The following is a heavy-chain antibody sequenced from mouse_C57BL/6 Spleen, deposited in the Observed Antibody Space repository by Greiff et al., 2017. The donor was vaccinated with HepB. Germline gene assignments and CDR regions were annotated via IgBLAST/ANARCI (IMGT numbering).Heavy chain of an antibody. Sequence: VQLQQSGAELVRPGTSVKVSCKASGYAFTNYLIEWVKQRPGQGLEWIGVINPGSGGTNYNEKFKGKATLTADKSSSTAYMQLSSLTSEDSAVYFCARWDYYGSSPWFAYWGQGTLVTVSA. V-gene: IGHV1-54*01. CDR2: INPGSGGT. CDR1: GYAFTNYL. J-gene: IGHJ3*01. D-gene: IGHD1-1*01. CDR3: ARWDYYGSSPWFAY.